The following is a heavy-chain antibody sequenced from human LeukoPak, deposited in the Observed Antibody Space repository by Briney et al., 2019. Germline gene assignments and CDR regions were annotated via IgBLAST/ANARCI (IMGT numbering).Heavy chain of an antibody. J-gene: IGHJ4*02. CDR2: FDPEDGET. V-gene: IGHV1-24*01. Sequence: ASVKVSCKVSGYTLTELSMHWVRQAPGKGLEWMGGFDPEDGETIYAQKFQGRVTMTEDTSTDTAYMELSSLRSEDTAVYYCATLPTSINKDDFDYWGQGTLVTVSS. CDR1: GYTLTELS. D-gene: IGHD6-6*01. CDR3: ATLPTSINKDDFDY.